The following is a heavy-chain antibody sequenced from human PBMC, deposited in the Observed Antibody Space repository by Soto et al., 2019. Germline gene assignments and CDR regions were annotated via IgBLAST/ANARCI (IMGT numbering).Heavy chain of an antibody. J-gene: IGHJ4*02. V-gene: IGHV1-46*01. CDR3: ARGRGTNNHYYRNPPDY. CDR1: GYTFTSYY. CDR2: INPSGGST. Sequence: QVQLVQSGAEVKKPGASVKVSCKASGYTFTSYYMHWVRQAPGQGLEWMGIINPSGGSTSYAQKFQGRVTMTRDTSTRTVYMELSSLRSEDTAVYYCARGRGTNNHYYRNPPDYWGQGTLVTVSS. D-gene: IGHD2-8*01.